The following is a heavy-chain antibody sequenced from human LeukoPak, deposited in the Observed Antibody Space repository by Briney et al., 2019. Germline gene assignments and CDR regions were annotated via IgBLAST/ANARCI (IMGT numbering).Heavy chain of an antibody. CDR2: ISYDGSNK. CDR3: ARDGTHSGSASFDY. CDR1: GFTFSTYA. D-gene: IGHD1-26*01. V-gene: IGHV3-30*01. Sequence: GGPLRLSCAASGFTFSTYAMHWVRQAPGKGLEWVADISYDGSNKYYADSVKGRFTISRDNSKNTLYLQMNSLRADDTAVYYCARDGTHSGSASFDYWGQGTLVTVSS. J-gene: IGHJ4*02.